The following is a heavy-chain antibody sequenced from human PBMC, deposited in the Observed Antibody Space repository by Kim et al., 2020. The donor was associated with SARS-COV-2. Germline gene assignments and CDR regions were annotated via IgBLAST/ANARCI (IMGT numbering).Heavy chain of an antibody. Sequence: GGSLRLSCAASGFTFSDHYMDWVRQAPGKGLEWVGRTRNKANSYTTEYAASVKGRFTISRDDSKNSLYLQMNSLKTEDTAVYYCARGMITFGGVIEGDYYYDGMDVWGQGTTVTVSS. CDR2: TRNKANSYTT. J-gene: IGHJ6*02. CDR3: ARGMITFGGVIEGDYYYDGMDV. V-gene: IGHV3-72*01. D-gene: IGHD3-16*01. CDR1: GFTFSDHY.